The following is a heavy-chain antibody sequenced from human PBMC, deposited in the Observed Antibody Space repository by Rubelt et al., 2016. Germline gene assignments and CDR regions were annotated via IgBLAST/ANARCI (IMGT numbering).Heavy chain of an antibody. CDR3: ARDRSLDP. Sequence: QVQLQQWGAGLLKPSETLSLTCAVYGGSFSGYYWSWIRQPPGKGLEWIGEINHCGSTNYNPSLKSRVTMSVDTSKDQCSLELGSVTAAETAVYYWARDRSLDPWGQGTLVTVCS. CDR2: INHCGST. V-gene: IGHV4-34*01. J-gene: IGHJ5*02. CDR1: GGSFSGYY. D-gene: IGHD6-6*01.